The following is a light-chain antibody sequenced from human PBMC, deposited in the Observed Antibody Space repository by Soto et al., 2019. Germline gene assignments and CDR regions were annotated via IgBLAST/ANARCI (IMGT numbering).Light chain of an antibody. Sequence: EIVLTQSPGTLSLSPGERATLSCRASQSVSSIYLAWYQQKPGQGPRLLIYRASSRATGIPDRFSGSVYRTYFTLTTSILEREDFAVYYCQQYGGSPRYTFGQGTKLEIK. J-gene: IGKJ2*01. CDR3: QQYGGSPRYT. CDR1: QSVSSIY. CDR2: RAS. V-gene: IGKV3-20*01.